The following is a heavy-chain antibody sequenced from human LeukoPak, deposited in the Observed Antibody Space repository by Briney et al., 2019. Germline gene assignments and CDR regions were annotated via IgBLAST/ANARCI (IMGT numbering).Heavy chain of an antibody. CDR1: GYTFTSYY. CDR2: VNPSGGST. V-gene: IGHV1-46*01. CDR3: ARDPSSLSNDYTMLAFDY. Sequence: WASVKVSCKASGYTFTSYYMHWVRQAPGQGLDWLGIVNPSGGSTSYAQKFQGRVTMTRDTSTSTVYMELSSLRSEDTAVYYCARDPSSLSNDYTMLAFDYWGQGTLVTVSS. J-gene: IGHJ4*02. D-gene: IGHD4-11*01.